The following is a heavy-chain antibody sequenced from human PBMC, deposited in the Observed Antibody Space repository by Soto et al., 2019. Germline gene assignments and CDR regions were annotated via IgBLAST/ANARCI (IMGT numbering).Heavy chain of an antibody. J-gene: IGHJ4*02. CDR2: IYHSGST. Sequence: SDTLCLTCAVSGVSISSINWWSGVRQPPGKGLEWIGEIYHSGSTNYNPSLKSRVTISVDKSKNQFSLKLSSVTAADTAVYYCARVLLRGYEVGAPTQIDYWGQGTLVTVSS. V-gene: IGHV4-4*02. CDR3: ARVLLRGYEVGAPTQIDY. CDR1: GVSISSINW. D-gene: IGHD1-26*01.